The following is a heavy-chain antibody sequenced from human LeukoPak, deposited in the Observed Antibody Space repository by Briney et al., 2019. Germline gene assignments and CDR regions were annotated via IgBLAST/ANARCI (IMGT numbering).Heavy chain of an antibody. J-gene: IGHJ4*02. V-gene: IGHV5-51*01. CDR1: GYTFTSYW. CDR2: IYPGDSDT. CDR3: ARQGDQLLYGQFDY. Sequence: GESLQISCKGSGYTFTSYWIGWVRQMPGKGLEWMGIIYPGDSDTRYSPSFQCQVTISADKSISTAYLQWSSLKASDTAMYYCARQGDQLLYGQFDYWGQGTLVTVSS. D-gene: IGHD2-2*02.